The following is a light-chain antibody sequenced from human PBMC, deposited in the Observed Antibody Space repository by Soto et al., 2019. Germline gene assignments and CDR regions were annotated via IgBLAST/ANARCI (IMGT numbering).Light chain of an antibody. Sequence: EILLTQSPGTLSLSPGERATLSCRASQSVRSHYLAWYQQKPGQAPRLLIYGVSSRATGTPDRFSGSGFGTDFTLTISRLEPEDFGVSYCQQSDRSPYTFGQGTKVDIQ. CDR3: QQSDRSPYT. V-gene: IGKV3-20*01. CDR2: GVS. J-gene: IGKJ2*01. CDR1: QSVRSHY.